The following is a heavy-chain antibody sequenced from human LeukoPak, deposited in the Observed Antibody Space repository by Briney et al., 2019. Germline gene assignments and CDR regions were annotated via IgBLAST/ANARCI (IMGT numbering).Heavy chain of an antibody. Sequence: SVKVSCKASGYTFTGYYMHWVRQAPGQGLEWMGGIIPIFGTANYAQKFQGRVTITTDESTSTAYMELSSLRSEDTAVYYCASGRRLGSNPFDYWGQGTLVTVSS. CDR1: GYTFTGYY. CDR2: IIPIFGTA. J-gene: IGHJ4*02. V-gene: IGHV1-69*05. CDR3: ASGRRLGSNPFDY. D-gene: IGHD4-11*01.